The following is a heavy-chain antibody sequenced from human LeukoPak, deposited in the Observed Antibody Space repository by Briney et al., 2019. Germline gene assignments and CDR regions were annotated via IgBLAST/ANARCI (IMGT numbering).Heavy chain of an antibody. J-gene: IGHJ4*02. D-gene: IGHD1-26*01. V-gene: IGHV3-20*01. CDR1: GFTFDDYG. Sequence: GGSLRLSCAASGFTFDDYGMSWVRQAPGKGLEWVSGINWNGGSAGYADSVKGRFTISRDNAKNSLYLQMNSLRAEDTALYHCARSGSYGLQYFDYWGQGTLVTVSS. CDR3: ARSGSYGLQYFDY. CDR2: INWNGGSA.